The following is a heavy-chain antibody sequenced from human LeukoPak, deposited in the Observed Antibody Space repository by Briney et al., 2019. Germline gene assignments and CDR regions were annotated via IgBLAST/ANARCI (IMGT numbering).Heavy chain of an antibody. CDR2: ISSSSGTI. Sequence: GGSLRLSCAGSGFTFSSYSMSWVRQAPGKGLEWLSYISSSSGTIYYADSVKGRFTISRDNAKNSLYLQMISLTDEDTAVYYCARVDYFESWGQGTLVTVSS. CDR3: ARVDYFES. CDR1: GFTFSSYS. V-gene: IGHV3-48*02. J-gene: IGHJ4*02.